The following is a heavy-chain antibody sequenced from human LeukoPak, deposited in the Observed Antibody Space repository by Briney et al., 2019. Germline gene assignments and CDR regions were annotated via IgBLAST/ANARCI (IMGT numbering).Heavy chain of an antibody. Sequence: GGSLKLSCAASGFTFSSYAMSWVRQAPGKGLEWVSDITSSGDSTYYADSVKGRFTISRDNPKNTLYLQMNSLRAEDTAIYYCVKEYFGFAFDYWGQGTVVTVSS. D-gene: IGHD3-9*01. CDR2: ITSSGDST. CDR3: VKEYFGFAFDY. V-gene: IGHV3-23*01. J-gene: IGHJ4*02. CDR1: GFTFSSYA.